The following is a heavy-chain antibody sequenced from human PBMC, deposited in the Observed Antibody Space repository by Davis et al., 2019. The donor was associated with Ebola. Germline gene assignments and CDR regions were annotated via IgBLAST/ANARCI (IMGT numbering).Heavy chain of an antibody. CDR1: GYTFTSYY. CDR2: INPSGGST. D-gene: IGHD5-12*01. CDR3: ASYIVATMIGDDAFDI. Sequence: ASVKVSCKASGYTFTSYYMHWVRQAPGQGLEWMGIINPSGGSTSYAQKFQGRVTMTRDTSTSTVYMELSSLRSEDTAVYYCASYIVATMIGDDAFDIWGQGTMVTVSS. J-gene: IGHJ3*02. V-gene: IGHV1-46*01.